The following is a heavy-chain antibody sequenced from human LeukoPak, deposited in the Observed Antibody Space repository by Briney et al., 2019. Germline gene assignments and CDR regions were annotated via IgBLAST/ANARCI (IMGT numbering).Heavy chain of an antibody. CDR3: ARERSSSSGDDAFDI. D-gene: IGHD6-6*01. J-gene: IGHJ3*02. Sequence: ASVKVSCKASGGTFSSYAISWVRQAPGQGLEWMGGIIPIFGTANYAQKFQGRVTITADESTSTAYMELSSLRSEDTAVYYCARERSSSSGDDAFDIWGQGTMVTVSS. CDR1: GGTFSSYA. V-gene: IGHV1-69*13. CDR2: IIPIFGTA.